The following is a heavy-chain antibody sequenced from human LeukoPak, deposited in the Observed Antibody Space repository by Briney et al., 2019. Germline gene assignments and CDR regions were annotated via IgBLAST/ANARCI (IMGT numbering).Heavy chain of an antibody. CDR1: GYTFTDHY. CDR2: INPNSGGT. CDR3: ARGVAGTPLTDY. Sequence: ASVKVSCKALGYTFTDHYFHWLRQAPGQGLEWMGWINPNSGGTNYAQKFQGRVTMTRDTSISIAYMELSRLRSDDTAVYYCARGVAGTPLTDYWGQGTLVTVSS. V-gene: IGHV1-2*02. J-gene: IGHJ4*02. D-gene: IGHD6-19*01.